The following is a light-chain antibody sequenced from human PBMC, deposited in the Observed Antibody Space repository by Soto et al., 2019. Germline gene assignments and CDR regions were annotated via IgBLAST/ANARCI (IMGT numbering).Light chain of an antibody. Sequence: EIVMTQSPATLSVSPGERATLSCRASQSVSSNLAWYQQKPGQAPRLLIYGASTRATGIPTRFSGSGSGTEFTLTISSLQSKDFAVYYCQQYNNWPPRTFGQGTKVASK. CDR2: GAS. V-gene: IGKV3-15*01. CDR3: QQYNNWPPRT. CDR1: QSVSSN. J-gene: IGKJ1*01.